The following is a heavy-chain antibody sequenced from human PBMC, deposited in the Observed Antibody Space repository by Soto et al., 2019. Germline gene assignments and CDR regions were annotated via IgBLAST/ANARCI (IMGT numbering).Heavy chain of an antibody. V-gene: IGHV2-5*02. CDR1: GFSLSSSGVG. J-gene: IGHJ5*02. CDR2: IYWDDDK. Sequence: QITLKESGPTLVKPTQTLTLTCTFSGFSLSSSGVGVGWIRQPPGKALEWLALIYWDDDKRYSPSLKSRLTITKDTSKNQVVLTMTNMDPVDTATYYCAHDSFLTIFGVVIIRQRFDPWGQGTLVTVSS. CDR3: AHDSFLTIFGVVIIRQRFDP. D-gene: IGHD3-3*01.